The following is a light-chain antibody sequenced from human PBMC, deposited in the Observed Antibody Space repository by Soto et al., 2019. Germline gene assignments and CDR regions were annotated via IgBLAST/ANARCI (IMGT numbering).Light chain of an antibody. J-gene: IGKJ1*01. CDR2: AAS. Sequence: IQMTQSPSCLSASVGDRVTMTCRASQGIRNDLGWYQQKPGKAPKLLIYAASSLQSGVPSRFSGSGSGTEFTLTISSLQPDDFATYYCQQYNSYSFGQGTKVDIK. V-gene: IGKV1-17*01. CDR1: QGIRND. CDR3: QQYNSYS.